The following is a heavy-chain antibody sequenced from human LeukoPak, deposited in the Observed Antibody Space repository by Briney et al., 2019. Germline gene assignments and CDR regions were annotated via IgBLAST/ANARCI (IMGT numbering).Heavy chain of an antibody. J-gene: IGHJ4*02. CDR1: GFIFRIYV. V-gene: IGHV3-23*01. D-gene: IGHD6-19*01. CDR3: VKDTVAGTPTYYFDY. Sequence: GGSLRLSCAASGFIFRIYVMSWVRQAPGKGLEWVSAISGTGGSTYYADSVKGRFTISRDNSKNTLYLQMSSLRAEDTAVYYCVKDTVAGTPTYYFDYWGQGTLVTVSS. CDR2: ISGTGGST.